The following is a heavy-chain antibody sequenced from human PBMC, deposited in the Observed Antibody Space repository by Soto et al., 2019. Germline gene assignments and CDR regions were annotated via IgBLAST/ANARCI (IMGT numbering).Heavy chain of an antibody. CDR3: ARVVPGAEAWFGP. CDR2: ISLYSDGT. V-gene: IGHV1-18*01. Sequence: QVQLVQSGGEVKRPGASVKVSCKTSGYTFSNYGITWVRQAPGQPLEWLGWISLYSDGTNYAQKFQRRVSMTTDTSTTTAYMELRSPRSDDTAVYYCARVVPGAEAWFGPWGQGTLVTVSS. J-gene: IGHJ5*02. D-gene: IGHD2-2*01. CDR1: GYTFSNYG.